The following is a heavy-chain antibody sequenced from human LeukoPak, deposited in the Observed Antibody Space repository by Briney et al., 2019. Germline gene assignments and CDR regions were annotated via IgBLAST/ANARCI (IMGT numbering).Heavy chain of an antibody. Sequence: GASVKVSCKASGYTFTGYYMHWVRQAPGQGLEWMGWINPNSGGTNYAQKFQGRVTMTRDTSISTAYMELSRLRSDDTAVYYCARDPGRIAARPVFYWGQGTLVTVSS. CDR3: ARDPGRIAARPVFY. CDR1: GYTFTGYY. V-gene: IGHV1-2*02. D-gene: IGHD6-6*01. J-gene: IGHJ4*02. CDR2: INPNSGGT.